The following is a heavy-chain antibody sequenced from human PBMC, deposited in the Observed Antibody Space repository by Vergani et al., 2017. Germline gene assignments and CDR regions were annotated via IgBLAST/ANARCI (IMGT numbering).Heavy chain of an antibody. CDR1: GGSFSGYY. D-gene: IGHD6-6*01. Sequence: QVQLQQWGAGLLKPSETLSLTCAVYGGSFSGYYWSWIRQPPGKGLEWVSYISSSGSTIYYADSVKGRFTISRDNAKNSLYLQMNSLRAEDTAVYYCARDFPYSSSGIDYWGQGTLVTVSS. J-gene: IGHJ4*02. CDR2: ISSSGSTI. V-gene: IGHV3-11*04. CDR3: ARDFPYSSSGIDY.